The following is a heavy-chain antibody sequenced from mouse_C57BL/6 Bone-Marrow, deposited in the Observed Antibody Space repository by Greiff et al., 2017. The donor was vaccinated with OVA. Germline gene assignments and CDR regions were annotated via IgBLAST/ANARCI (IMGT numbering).Heavy chain of an antibody. CDR2: IDPSDSYT. J-gene: IGHJ4*01. CDR1: GYTFTSYW. Sequence: VQLQQPGAELVMPGASVKLSCKASGYTFTSYWMHWVKQRPGQGLEWIGEIDPSDSYTNYNQKFKGKSTLTVDKSSSTAYMQLSSLTSEDSAVYYCAREGGVMDYWGQGTSVTGSS. V-gene: IGHV1-69*01. CDR3: AREGGVMDY.